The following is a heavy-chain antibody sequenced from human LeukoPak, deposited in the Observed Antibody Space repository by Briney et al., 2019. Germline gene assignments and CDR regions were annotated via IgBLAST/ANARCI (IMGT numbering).Heavy chain of an antibody. D-gene: IGHD3-10*01. CDR3: ARPFYYGSETYFWFDP. V-gene: IGHV3-7*01. CDR1: GLTFTTYW. J-gene: IGHJ5*02. CDR2: IKQDGSEQ. Sequence: GGSLRLSCAASGLTFTTYWMGWVRQAPGKGLQWVANIKQDGSEQYYVDSVKGRFTISRDNAKNSLSLQMNSLRAEDTAVYYCARPFYYGSETYFWFDPWGQGTLVTVSS.